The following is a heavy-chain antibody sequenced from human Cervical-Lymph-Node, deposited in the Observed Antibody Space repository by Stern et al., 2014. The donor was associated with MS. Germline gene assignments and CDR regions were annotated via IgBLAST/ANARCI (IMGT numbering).Heavy chain of an antibody. Sequence: QVQLQQSGAEVKKPGASVKVSCKTSEYTFTNYYMHWVRQAPGQGLEWMGLINPRSGTPSYTQKFQGRVTMARDTSTSTVYMDLSSLRSDDTAVYYCATLCAPLSSSFDYWGQGTLVTVSS. CDR3: ATLCAPLSSSFDY. CDR1: EYTFTNYY. D-gene: IGHD2-2*01. J-gene: IGHJ4*02. CDR2: INPRSGTP. V-gene: IGHV1-46*03.